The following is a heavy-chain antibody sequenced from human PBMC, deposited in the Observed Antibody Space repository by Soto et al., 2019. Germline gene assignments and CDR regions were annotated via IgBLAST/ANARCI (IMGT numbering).Heavy chain of an antibody. J-gene: IGHJ3*01. Sequence: QVQLQRWGAGLLRPSETLSLTCAVSGGSFRGYYWTWLRQSPGRGLEWIGEINHSGSTNSNPSLKRRLTISVDTSKMQLSMDLTSVTAADSAVSYCARGRGFMSRNAIDLWGQGTRVMVSS. CDR3: ARGRGFMSRNAIDL. V-gene: IGHV4-34*01. CDR2: INHSGST. CDR1: GGSFRGYY.